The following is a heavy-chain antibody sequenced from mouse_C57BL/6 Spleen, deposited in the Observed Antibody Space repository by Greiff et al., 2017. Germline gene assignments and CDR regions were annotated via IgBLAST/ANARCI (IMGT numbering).Heavy chain of an antibody. V-gene: IGHV3-6*01. Sequence: EVKLMESGPGLVKPSQSLSLTCSVTGYSITSGYYWNWIRQFPGNKLEWMGYISYDGSNNYNPSLKNRISITRDTSKNQFFLKLNSVTTEDTATYYCARAGYDYEEAYWGQGTLVTVSA. CDR1: GYSITSGYY. CDR2: ISYDGSN. CDR3: ARAGYDYEEAY. D-gene: IGHD2-4*01. J-gene: IGHJ3*01.